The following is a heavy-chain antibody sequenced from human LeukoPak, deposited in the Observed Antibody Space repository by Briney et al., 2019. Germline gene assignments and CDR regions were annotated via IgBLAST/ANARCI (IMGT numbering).Heavy chain of an antibody. Sequence: PGGSLRLSCAASGFKFSDYAMNWVRQAPGKGLEWVSVIYSGGSTYYADSVKGRFTISRHNSKNTLYLQMNSLRAEDTAVYYCARAPNGDYNDYWGQGTLVTVSS. CDR1: GFKFSDYA. CDR2: IYSGGST. D-gene: IGHD4-17*01. CDR3: ARAPNGDYNDY. J-gene: IGHJ4*02. V-gene: IGHV3-53*04.